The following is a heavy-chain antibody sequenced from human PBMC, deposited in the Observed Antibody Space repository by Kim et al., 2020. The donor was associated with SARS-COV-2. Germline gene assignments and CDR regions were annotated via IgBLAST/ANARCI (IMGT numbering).Heavy chain of an antibody. CDR3: ARDLGGYCKENRCEEH. J-gene: IGHJ4*02. CDR2: IKEDGSEA. D-gene: IGHD2-15*01. Sequence: GGSLRLSCAASGFTFSSYYMSWVRQAPGKGLEWVANIKEDGSEAFYVDSVKGRFTISRDNAKKSLYLEMNSLRAEDTATYYCARDLGGYCKENRCEEHWGQGTLVTVSS. CDR1: GFTFSSYY. V-gene: IGHV3-7*03.